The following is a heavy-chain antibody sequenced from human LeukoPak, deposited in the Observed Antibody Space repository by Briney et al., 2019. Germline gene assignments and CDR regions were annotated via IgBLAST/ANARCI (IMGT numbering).Heavy chain of an antibody. V-gene: IGHV4-34*01. J-gene: IGHJ6*02. CDR2: INHSGST. CDR1: GGSFSGYY. D-gene: IGHD5-12*01. CDR3: ARDSYSGYDHYYYYGMDV. Sequence: SETLSLTCAVYGGSFSGYYWSWIRQPPGKGLEWIGEINHSGSTNYNPSLKSRVTISVDTSKNQFSLKLSSVTAADTAVDYCARDSYSGYDHYYYYGMDVWGQGTTVTVSS.